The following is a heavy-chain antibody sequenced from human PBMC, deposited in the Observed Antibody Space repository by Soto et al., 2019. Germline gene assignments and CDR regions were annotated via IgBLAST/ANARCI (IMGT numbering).Heavy chain of an antibody. Sequence: GASVKVSCKASGYTFTNYAMHWMRQAPGQRLEWMGWINTGNGNTKYSQKFQGRVTITRDTSASTAYVELSSLRTEDTAVYYCARGLGSYLDYLDYWGQGTLVTVSS. D-gene: IGHD3-16*02. CDR3: ARGLGSYLDYLDY. J-gene: IGHJ4*02. CDR1: GYTFTNYA. V-gene: IGHV1-3*04. CDR2: INTGNGNT.